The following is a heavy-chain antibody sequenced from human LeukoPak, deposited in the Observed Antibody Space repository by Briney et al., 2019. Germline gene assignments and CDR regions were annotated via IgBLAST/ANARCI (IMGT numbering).Heavy chain of an antibody. Sequence: GGSLRLSCAASGFSFNTYAMSWVRQAPGKGLEWVSAISNTGGSTYYADSVKGRFTISRDKSKNTLSLQMNSLRAEDTAVYYCASNDDYGDFDYWGQGTLVTVSS. D-gene: IGHD4-17*01. CDR1: GFSFNTYA. CDR2: ISNTGGST. J-gene: IGHJ4*02. CDR3: ASNDDYGDFDY. V-gene: IGHV3-23*01.